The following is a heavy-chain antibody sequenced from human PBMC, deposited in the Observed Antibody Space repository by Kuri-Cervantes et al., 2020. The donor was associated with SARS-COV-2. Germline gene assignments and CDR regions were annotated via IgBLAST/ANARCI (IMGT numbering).Heavy chain of an antibody. J-gene: IGHJ2*01. V-gene: IGHV5-51*01. CDR1: GYSFTSYW. CDR3: ARRSWYFDL. Sequence: KVSCKGSGYSFTSYWVGWVRQMPGKGREWMGIIYPGDSDTRYSPSFQGQVTISADKSISTAYLQWSSLKASDTAMYYCARRSWYFDLWGRGTLVTVSS. CDR2: IYPGDSDT.